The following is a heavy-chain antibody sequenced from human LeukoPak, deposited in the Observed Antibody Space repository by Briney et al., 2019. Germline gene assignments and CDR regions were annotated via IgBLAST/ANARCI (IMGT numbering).Heavy chain of an antibody. CDR2: ISGDGGST. CDR1: GFPFSSSW. D-gene: IGHD6-13*01. J-gene: IGHJ3*02. V-gene: IGHV3-74*01. CDR3: ARFRDGLDI. Sequence: PSGGSLRLSCAASGFPFSSSWVHWVRQAPGKGLVWVSRISGDGGSTEYADSVKGRFAISRDNAKNTLYLQMNSLRAEDTAVYYAARFRDGLDIWGQGTMVTVSS.